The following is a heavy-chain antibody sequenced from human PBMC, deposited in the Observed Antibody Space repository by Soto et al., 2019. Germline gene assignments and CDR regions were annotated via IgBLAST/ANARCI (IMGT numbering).Heavy chain of an antibody. CDR3: ARDLGTMVRGVIVYYYAMDV. Sequence: QVHLVQSGAAVKKPGASVNISCKASGYTFTSYVIHWVRQAPGQRLEWMGRINTVNGDTQYSQKFRGRVTFSRDTSASTAYMELSSLRSDDTAVYFCARDLGTMVRGVIVYYYAMDVWGQGTTVTVSS. V-gene: IGHV1-3*04. D-gene: IGHD3-10*01. CDR2: INTVNGDT. J-gene: IGHJ6*02. CDR1: GYTFTSYV.